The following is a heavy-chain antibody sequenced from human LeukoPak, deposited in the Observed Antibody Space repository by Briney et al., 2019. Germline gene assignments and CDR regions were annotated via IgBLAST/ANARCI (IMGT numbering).Heavy chain of an antibody. V-gene: IGHV1-69*13. J-gene: IGHJ3*01. CDR1: GDTFSSYA. Sequence: GASVKVSCKASGDTFSSYAIRWLRQAPGQGLEWMGGIIPILGTTNYAQKFQGRVTIHADESTRTLYMELRSLRSEETAIYSCARDDYYDSSAYRENPFDVWGQGTMVTVSS. CDR2: IIPILGTT. D-gene: IGHD3-22*01. CDR3: ARDDYYDSSAYRENPFDV.